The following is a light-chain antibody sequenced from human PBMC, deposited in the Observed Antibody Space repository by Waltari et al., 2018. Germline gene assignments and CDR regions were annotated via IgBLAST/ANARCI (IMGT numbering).Light chain of an antibody. J-gene: IGKJ2*01. CDR3: QQRSNWTPHT. Sequence: EIVLTQSPATLSLSPGDTATLSCRASQSVGSYLACYQQKPVQPPRLLTYDASNRATGVPARFRGRGSGTDFTITISSLEAEDFAVYYWQQRSNWTPHTFGQGARLEIK. CDR2: DAS. V-gene: IGKV3-11*01. CDR1: QSVGSY.